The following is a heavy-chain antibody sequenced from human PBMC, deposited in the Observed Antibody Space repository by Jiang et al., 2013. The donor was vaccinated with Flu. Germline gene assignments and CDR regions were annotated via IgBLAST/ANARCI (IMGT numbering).Heavy chain of an antibody. J-gene: IGHJ4*02. D-gene: IGHD1-26*01. Sequence: GSGLVKPSGTLSLTCAVSAASISNNNWWNWVRQPPGKGLEWIGEIYYNGGTNYNPSLKSRVTISVDKSKNQFSLKLSSVTAADTAVYYCAGKVGRGGYFEYWGQGTLVTVSS. CDR2: IYYNGGT. CDR1: AASISNNNW. V-gene: IGHV4-4*02. CDR3: AGKVGRGGYFEY.